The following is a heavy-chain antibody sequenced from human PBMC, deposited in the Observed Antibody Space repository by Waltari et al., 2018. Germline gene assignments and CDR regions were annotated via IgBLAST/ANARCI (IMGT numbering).Heavy chain of an antibody. D-gene: IGHD2-21*01. Sequence: QVQLVESGGGVVQPGGSLRLSCAASGFTFSSYAMHWVRQAPGKGLEWVAFIRYDGSNKYYADSVKGRFTMSRDNSKNTRSLQMNSLRADDTAVYYCAKDLEADCGGDRYSYAMDVWGQGTTVTVSS. J-gene: IGHJ6*02. CDR3: AKDLEADCGGDRYSYAMDV. CDR2: IRYDGSNK. V-gene: IGHV3-30*02. CDR1: GFTFSSYA.